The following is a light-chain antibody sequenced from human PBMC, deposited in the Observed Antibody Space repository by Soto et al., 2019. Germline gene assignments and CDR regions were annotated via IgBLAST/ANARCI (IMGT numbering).Light chain of an antibody. V-gene: IGLV2-14*01. CDR2: DVS. CDR3: SSYTSTNSWV. CDR1: SSDVGGYNY. Sequence: QSVLTQSASVSGSPGQSITNSCTGTSSDVGGYNYVSWYQQHPGKAPKLIIYDVSNRPSGVSTRFSGSKSGNTASLTISGLQAEDEADYSCSSYTSTNSWVFGGGTKLTVL. J-gene: IGLJ3*02.